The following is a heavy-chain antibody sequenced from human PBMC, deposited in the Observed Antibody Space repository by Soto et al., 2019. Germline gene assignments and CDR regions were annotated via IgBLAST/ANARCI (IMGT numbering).Heavy chain of an antibody. CDR2: ISYDGSNK. J-gene: IGHJ4*02. CDR3: AKDSDDYGDYLDRGGLDY. D-gene: IGHD4-17*01. CDR1: GFTFSSYG. V-gene: IGHV3-30*18. Sequence: GGSLRLSCAASGFTFSSYGMHWVRQAPGKGLEWVAVISYDGSNKYYADSVKGRFTISRDNSKNTLYLQMNSLRAEDTAVYYCAKDSDDYGDYLDRGGLDYWGQGTLVTVSS.